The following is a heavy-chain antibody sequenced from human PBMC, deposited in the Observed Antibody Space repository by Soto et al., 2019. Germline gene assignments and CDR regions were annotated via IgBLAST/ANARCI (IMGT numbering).Heavy chain of an antibody. CDR2: ISAYNGNT. V-gene: IGHV1-18*01. D-gene: IGHD3-22*01. Sequence: ASVKASCKASGYTFTSYGISWVRQAPEQGLEWMGWISAYNGNTNYAQKLQGRVTMTTDTSTSTAYMELRSLRSDDTAVYCCARTNTNYYDSSGYSWFDPWGQGTLVTVSS. CDR1: GYTFTSYG. J-gene: IGHJ5*02. CDR3: ARTNTNYYDSSGYSWFDP.